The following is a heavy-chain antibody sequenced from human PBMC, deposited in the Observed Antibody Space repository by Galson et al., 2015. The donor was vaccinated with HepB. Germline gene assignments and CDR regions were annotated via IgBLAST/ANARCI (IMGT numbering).Heavy chain of an antibody. D-gene: IGHD5-18*01. CDR3: ARDRDTAMDRSTGYFDY. V-gene: IGHV3-30*03. CDR1: GFTFSHYG. Sequence: SLRLSCAASGFTFSHYGMHWVRQAPGKGLEWVAVISYDGSNKHYTDSVKGRFTIFRDKSKSTLYLQMNSLRIEDTPVYYCARDRDTAMDRSTGYFDYWGQGTLVTVSS. CDR2: ISYDGSNK. J-gene: IGHJ4*02.